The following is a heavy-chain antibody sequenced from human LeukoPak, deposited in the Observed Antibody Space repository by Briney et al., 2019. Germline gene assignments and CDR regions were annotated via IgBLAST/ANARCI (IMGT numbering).Heavy chain of an antibody. Sequence: GGSLRLSCAASGFTFSSYWMSWVRQAPGKGLEWVANIKQDGSEKYYVDSVKGRFTISRDNAKNSLYLQMNSLRAEDTAVYYCARGPAAIGLVDYFDYWGQGTLVTVSS. CDR3: ARGPAAIGLVDYFDY. CDR1: GFTFSSYW. D-gene: IGHD2-2*01. CDR2: IKQDGSEK. J-gene: IGHJ4*02. V-gene: IGHV3-7*01.